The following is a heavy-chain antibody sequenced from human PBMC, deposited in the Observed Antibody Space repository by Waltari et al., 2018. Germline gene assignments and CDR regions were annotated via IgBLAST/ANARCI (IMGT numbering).Heavy chain of an antibody. V-gene: IGHV3-21*03. CDR2: IGGTHSNI. D-gene: IGHD3-10*01. Sequence: EVRLAESGGGLVKPGGSLRLSCTAPGFAFTDYYMNWVRPAPGTGLEWVSSIGGTHSNIFYADSVKGRFTVSRDNAKNSLYLQMDNLRAEDSGLYFCTRDLYGSGGDWFDPWGQGTLVTVSS. CDR1: GFAFTDYY. CDR3: TRDLYGSGGDWFDP. J-gene: IGHJ5*02.